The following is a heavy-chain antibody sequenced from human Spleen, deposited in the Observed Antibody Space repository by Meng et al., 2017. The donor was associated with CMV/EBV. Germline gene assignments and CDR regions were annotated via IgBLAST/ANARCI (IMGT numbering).Heavy chain of an antibody. V-gene: IGHV3-48*03. CDR3: VTDRGDSETFWGGAPSAFDI. Sequence: GESLKISCAASGFTFDDYTMHWVRQAPGKGLEWLSYISASGDAKDYADFVKGRFTISRDNAKNSLYLEMNSLRVEDTAVYYCVTDRGDSETFWGGAPSAFDIWGQGTMVTVSS. J-gene: IGHJ3*02. D-gene: IGHD3-22*01. CDR2: ISASGDAK. CDR1: GFTFDDYT.